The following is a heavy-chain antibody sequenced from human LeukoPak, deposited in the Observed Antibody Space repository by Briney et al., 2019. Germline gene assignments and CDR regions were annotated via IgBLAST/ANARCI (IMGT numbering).Heavy chain of an antibody. CDR3: AREYRSSSTSRLDY. CDR2: ISAYNGNT. CDR1: GYTFTSYG. J-gene: IGHJ4*02. V-gene: IGHV1-18*01. Sequence: ASVKVSCKASGYTFTSYGISWVRQAPGQGLEWMGWISAYNGNTNYAQKVQGRVTMTTDTSTSTAYMELRSLRSDDTAMYYCAREYRSSSTSRLDYWGQGTLVTVSS. D-gene: IGHD2-2*01.